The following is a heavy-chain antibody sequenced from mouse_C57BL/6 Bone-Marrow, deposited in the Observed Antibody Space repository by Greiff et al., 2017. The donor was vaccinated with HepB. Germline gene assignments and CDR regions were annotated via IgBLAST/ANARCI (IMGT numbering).Heavy chain of an antibody. CDR2: IYPGSGST. CDR3: ARIYYDYGGYYAMDY. Sequence: VQLQQPGAELVKPGASVKMSCKASGYTFPSYWITWVKQRPGQGLEWIGDIYPGSGSTNYNEKFKSKATLTVDTSSSTAYMQLSSLTSEDSAVYYCARIYYDYGGYYAMDYWGQGTSVTVSS. V-gene: IGHV1-55*01. D-gene: IGHD2-4*01. CDR1: GYTFPSYW. J-gene: IGHJ4*01.